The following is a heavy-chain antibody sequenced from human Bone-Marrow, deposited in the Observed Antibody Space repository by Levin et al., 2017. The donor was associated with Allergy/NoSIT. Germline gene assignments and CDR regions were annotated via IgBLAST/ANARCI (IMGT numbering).Heavy chain of an antibody. J-gene: IGHJ4*02. CDR1: GFTFSSYS. V-gene: IGHV3-21*01. D-gene: IGHD5-12*01. Sequence: PGGSLRLSCAASGFTFSSYSMNWVRQAPGKGLEWVSSISSSSSYIYYADSVKGRFTISRDNAKNSLYLQMNSLRAEDTAVYYCARHYSGYDSGADYWGQGTLVTVSS. CDR2: ISSSSSYI. CDR3: ARHYSGYDSGADY.